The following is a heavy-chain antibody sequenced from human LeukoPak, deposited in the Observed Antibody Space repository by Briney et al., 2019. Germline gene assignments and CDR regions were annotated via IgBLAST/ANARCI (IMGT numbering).Heavy chain of an antibody. CDR2: ISSSGSTI. CDR3: ARGPYGLVY. D-gene: IGHD3-10*01. J-gene: IGHJ4*02. CDR1: GFTFSSYE. Sequence: QPGRSLRLSCAASGFTFSSYEMNWVRQAPGKGLEWVSYISSSGSTIYYADSVKGRFTISRDNAKNSLYLQMNSLRAEDTAVYYCARGPYGLVYWGQGALVTVSS. V-gene: IGHV3-48*03.